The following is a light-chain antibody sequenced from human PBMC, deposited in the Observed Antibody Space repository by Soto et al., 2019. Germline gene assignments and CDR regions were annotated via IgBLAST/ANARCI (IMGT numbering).Light chain of an antibody. CDR1: QSVGKNY. CDR3: QQYASAPLT. Sequence: EIVVTQSLGTLSLSPGERATLSCRASQSVGKNYLAWFQQKPGQAPRLLLYHASSRATGVPDRFSGSGSGTDFTLTISRLEPEDFAVYYCQQYASAPLTFGGGTKVEIK. CDR2: HAS. J-gene: IGKJ4*01. V-gene: IGKV3-20*01.